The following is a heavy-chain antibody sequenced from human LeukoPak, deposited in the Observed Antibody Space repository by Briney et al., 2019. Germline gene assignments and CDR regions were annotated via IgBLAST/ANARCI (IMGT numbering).Heavy chain of an antibody. Sequence: GGSLRLSCAASGFTFSSYWMSWVRQAPGKGLEWVANIKQDGSEKYYVDSVKGRFTISRDNAKNSLYLQMNSLRAEDTALYYCAKTYSSSPGISSYFDYWGQGTLVTVSS. CDR2: IKQDGSEK. CDR1: GFTFSSYW. CDR3: AKTYSSSPGISSYFDY. D-gene: IGHD6-6*01. V-gene: IGHV3-7*03. J-gene: IGHJ4*02.